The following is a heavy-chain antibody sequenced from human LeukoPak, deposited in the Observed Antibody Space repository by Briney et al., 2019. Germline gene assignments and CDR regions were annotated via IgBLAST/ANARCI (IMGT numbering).Heavy chain of an antibody. CDR1: GGSISSYY. D-gene: IGHD7-27*01. J-gene: IGHJ5*02. Sequence: PSETLSLTCTVSGGSISSYYWSWIRQPPGKGLEWIGYIYYSGSTNYNPSLKSRVTISVDTSKNQFSLKLSSVTAADTAVYYCARDHVNWGNWFDPWGQGTLVTVSS. V-gene: IGHV4-59*01. CDR3: ARDHVNWGNWFDP. CDR2: IYYSGST.